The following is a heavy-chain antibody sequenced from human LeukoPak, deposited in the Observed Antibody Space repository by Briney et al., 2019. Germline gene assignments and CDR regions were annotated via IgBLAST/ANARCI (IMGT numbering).Heavy chain of an antibody. V-gene: IGHV1-46*01. Sequence: GASVKVSCKASGYTFTSYYMHWVRQAPGQGLEWMGIINPSGGSTRYAQKFQGRVTMTRDTSTSTVYMELSSLRSEDTAMYYCAASNSSSWPFDYWGQGTLVTVSS. J-gene: IGHJ4*02. CDR2: INPSGGST. CDR1: GYTFTSYY. D-gene: IGHD6-13*01. CDR3: AASNSSSWPFDY.